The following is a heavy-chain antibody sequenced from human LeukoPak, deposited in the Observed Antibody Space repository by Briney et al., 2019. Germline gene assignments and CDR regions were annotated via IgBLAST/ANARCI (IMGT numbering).Heavy chain of an antibody. D-gene: IGHD5-12*01. J-gene: IGHJ6*02. CDR2: MNPNSGNT. CDR1: GYTFTSYG. CDR3: AVTSGGYDYDYYYYYGMDV. V-gene: IGHV1-8*02. Sequence: ASVKVSCKASGYTFTSYGINWVRQATGQGLEWMGWMNPNSGNTGYAQKFQGRVTMTRNTSISTAYMELSSLRSEDTAVYYCAVTSGGYDYDYYYYYGMDVWGQGTTVTVSS.